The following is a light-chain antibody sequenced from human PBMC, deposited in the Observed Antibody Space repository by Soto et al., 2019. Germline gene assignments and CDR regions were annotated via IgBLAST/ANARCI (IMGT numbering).Light chain of an antibody. CDR3: QQHINWTRT. CDR2: DAS. J-gene: IGKJ1*01. CDR1: QSVDNF. V-gene: IGKV3-11*01. Sequence: EIVLTQSPATLSLSPGERVTLSCRASQSVDNFLAWYQQKPGQAPRLLIYDASNRAAGIPARFSGSGSGTDFTLTISSLEPEDFATYYCQQHINWTRTFGQGTKVEVK.